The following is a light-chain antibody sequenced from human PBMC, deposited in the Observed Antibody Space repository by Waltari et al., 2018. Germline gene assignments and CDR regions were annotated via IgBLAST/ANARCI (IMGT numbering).Light chain of an antibody. Sequence: CRSSHGISSTYLAWYQQKPGQAPSLLIYAASSRATGIPDRFSGSGSVTDFTLTINRLEPEDFAVYYCQQSDTSSVTFGQGTRLEIK. J-gene: IGKJ5*01. V-gene: IGKV3-20*01. CDR2: AAS. CDR3: QQSDTSSVT. CDR1: HGISSTY.